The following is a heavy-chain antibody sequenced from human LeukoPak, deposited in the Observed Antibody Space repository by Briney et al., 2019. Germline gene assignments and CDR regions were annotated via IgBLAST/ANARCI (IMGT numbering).Heavy chain of an antibody. V-gene: IGHV3-74*01. D-gene: IGHD6-19*01. CDR3: ATKQWLAPPPDS. CDR2: INTDGTAT. J-gene: IGHJ4*02. CDR1: GFTFSNYW. Sequence: GGSLRLSCAASGFTFSNYWMLWVRQAPGKGLESVSRINTDGTATTYADSVKGRFTVSRDNADNTMFLQMNSVRDEDTAVYYCATKQWLAPPPDSWGQGTPVTVSS.